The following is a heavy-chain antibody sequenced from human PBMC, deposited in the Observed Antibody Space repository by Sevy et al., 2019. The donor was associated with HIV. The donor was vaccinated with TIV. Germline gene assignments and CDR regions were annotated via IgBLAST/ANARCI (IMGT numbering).Heavy chain of an antibody. D-gene: IGHD6-13*01. CDR2: ISSSSSTI. CDR1: GFTFSSYS. CDR3: AREDGSRLDV. J-gene: IGHJ6*02. V-gene: IGHV3-48*02. Sequence: GESLKISCADSGFTFSSYSMNWVRQAPGKGLEWVSSISSSSSTIYYADSVKGRFTISRDNAKNSLYLQMNSLRDEDTAVYYCAREDGSRLDVWGQGTTVTVSS.